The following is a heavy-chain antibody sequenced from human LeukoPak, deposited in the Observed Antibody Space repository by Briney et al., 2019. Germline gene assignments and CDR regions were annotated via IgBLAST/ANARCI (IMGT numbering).Heavy chain of an antibody. CDR2: ISYDGSDK. CDR3: AKGYSSGLYKLYYFDF. Sequence: GGSLSLSCAASGFTFTSYSMNWVRQAPGKGLEWVALISYDGSDKGYADSVKGRFTISRDNSRNTLYLQMNSLRAEDTAVYYCAKGYSSGLYKLYYFDFWGQGTLVTVSS. V-gene: IGHV3-30*18. J-gene: IGHJ4*02. CDR1: GFTFTSYS. D-gene: IGHD6-19*01.